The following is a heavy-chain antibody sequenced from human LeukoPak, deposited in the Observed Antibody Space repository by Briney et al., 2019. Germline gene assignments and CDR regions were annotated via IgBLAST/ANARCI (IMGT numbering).Heavy chain of an antibody. V-gene: IGHV3-23*01. CDR1: GFTFSSYA. J-gene: IGHJ4*02. Sequence: GGSLRLSCAASGFTFSSYAVSWVRQAPGKGLEWVSAISGSGGSTYYADSVKGRFTISRDNSKSTLYLQMNSLRAEDTAVYYCAKSIFGVVILFDYWGQGTLVTVSS. D-gene: IGHD3-3*01. CDR3: AKSIFGVVILFDY. CDR2: ISGSGGST.